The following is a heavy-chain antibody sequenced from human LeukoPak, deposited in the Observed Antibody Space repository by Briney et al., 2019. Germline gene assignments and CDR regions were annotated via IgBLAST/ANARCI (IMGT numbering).Heavy chain of an antibody. D-gene: IGHD3-22*01. CDR3: ARDSLSSGCLDY. CDR1: GFTFSSYW. V-gene: IGHV3-74*01. Sequence: GGSLRLSCAASGFTFSSYWMHWVRHAPGKGLVWVSRINSDGSGATYADSVKGRFTISRDNAKSTLYLQLNSLGAEDTAVYYCARDSLSSGCLDYWGQGTLVTVSS. CDR2: INSDGSGA. J-gene: IGHJ4*02.